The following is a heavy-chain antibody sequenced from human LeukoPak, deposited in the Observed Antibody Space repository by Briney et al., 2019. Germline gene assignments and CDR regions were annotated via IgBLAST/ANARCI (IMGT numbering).Heavy chain of an antibody. J-gene: IGHJ4*02. Sequence: GRSLRLSCAASGFTFSSYAMHWVRQAPGKGLEWVAVISYDGSNRYYADSVKGRFTISRDNSKNTLYLQMNSLRAEDTAVYYCAREDNYYDSSGFGYFDYWGQGTLVTVSS. CDR3: AREDNYYDSSGFGYFDY. V-gene: IGHV3-30-3*01. CDR1: GFTFSSYA. D-gene: IGHD3-22*01. CDR2: ISYDGSNR.